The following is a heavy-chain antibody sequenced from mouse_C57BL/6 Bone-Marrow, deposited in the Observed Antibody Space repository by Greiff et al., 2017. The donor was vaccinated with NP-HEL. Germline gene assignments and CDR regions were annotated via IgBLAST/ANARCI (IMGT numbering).Heavy chain of an antibody. Sequence: EVQLVESGGGLVKPGGSLKLSCAASGFTFSSYAMSWVRQTPEKRLEWVATISDGGSYTYYPDNVKGRFTISRDNAKNNLYLQMSHLKSEDTAMYYCARGEGITVWGTGTTVTVSS. J-gene: IGHJ1*03. V-gene: IGHV5-4*01. CDR1: GFTFSSYA. CDR3: ARGEGITV. D-gene: IGHD1-1*01. CDR2: ISDGGSYT.